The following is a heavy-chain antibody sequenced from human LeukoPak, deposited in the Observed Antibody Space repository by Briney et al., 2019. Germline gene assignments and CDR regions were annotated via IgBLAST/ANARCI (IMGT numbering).Heavy chain of an antibody. CDR1: GYTFTGYY. V-gene: IGHV1-2*02. CDR3: ARWPRIVGATFPLDY. J-gene: IGHJ4*02. Sequence: GASVNVSCRASGYTFTGYYMHSVRQAPGPGLEWMGWINPNSGGTNYAQKFQGRVTMTRDTSISTAYMELSRLRSDDTAVYYCARWPRIVGATFPLDYWGQGTLVTVSS. CDR2: INPNSGGT. D-gene: IGHD1-26*01.